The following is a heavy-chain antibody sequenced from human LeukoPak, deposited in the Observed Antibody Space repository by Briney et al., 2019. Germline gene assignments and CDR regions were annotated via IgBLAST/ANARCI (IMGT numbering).Heavy chain of an antibody. V-gene: IGHV3-7*01. CDR2: MKPNGSEK. Sequence: GGSLRLSCAASGFTFSNTWMSWVRQAPGKGLEWVTNMKPNGSEKYYVDSVKGRFTISRDNAKNSLYLQMNSLRVEDTAVYYCARDSDGFDYWGQGALVTVSS. CDR1: GFTFSNTW. CDR3: ARDSDGFDY. J-gene: IGHJ4*02. D-gene: IGHD2-21*01.